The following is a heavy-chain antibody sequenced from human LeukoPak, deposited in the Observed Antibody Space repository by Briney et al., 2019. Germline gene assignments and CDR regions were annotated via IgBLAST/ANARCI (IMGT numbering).Heavy chain of an antibody. CDR3: ARAVVVVPAATDWFDP. Sequence: QPGGSLRLSCAASGFTFSNAWMSWVRRAPGKGLEWVANIKQDGSEKYYVDSVKGRFTISRDNAKNSLYLQMNSLRAEDTAAYYCARAVVVVPAATDWFDPWGQGTLVTVSS. J-gene: IGHJ5*02. D-gene: IGHD2-2*01. CDR1: GFTFSNAW. V-gene: IGHV3-7*01. CDR2: IKQDGSEK.